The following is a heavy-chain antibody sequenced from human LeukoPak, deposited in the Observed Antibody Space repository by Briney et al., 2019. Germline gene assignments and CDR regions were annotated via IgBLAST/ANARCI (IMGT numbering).Heavy chain of an antibody. J-gene: IGHJ4*02. CDR3: ARDLNPGAVAGDY. CDR2: INPNSGGT. CDR1: GYTFTGYY. Sequence: GASVKVSCKASGYTFTGYYMHWVRQAPGQGLEWMGWINPNSGGTNCAQKFQGRVTMTRDTSISTAYMELSRLRSDDTAVYYCARDLNPGAVAGDYWGQGTLVTVSS. D-gene: IGHD6-19*01. V-gene: IGHV1-2*02.